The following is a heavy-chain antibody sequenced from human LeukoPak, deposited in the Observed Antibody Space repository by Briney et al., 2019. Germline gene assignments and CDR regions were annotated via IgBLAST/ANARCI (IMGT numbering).Heavy chain of an antibody. CDR1: GYTFTSYG. V-gene: IGHV1-18*04. CDR2: ISAYNGNT. Sequence: ASVKVSCKASGYTFTSYGISWVRQAPGQGLEWMGWISAYNGNTNYAQKLQGRVTMITDTSTSTAYMELRSLRSDDTAVYYCARDRIGYCSSTSCHEPGYWGQGTLVTVSS. J-gene: IGHJ4*02. CDR3: ARDRIGYCSSTSCHEPGY. D-gene: IGHD2-2*01.